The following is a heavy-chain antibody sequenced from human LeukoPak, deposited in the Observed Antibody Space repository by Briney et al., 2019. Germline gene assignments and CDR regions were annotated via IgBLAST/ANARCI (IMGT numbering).Heavy chain of an antibody. J-gene: IGHJ6*02. Sequence: SETLSLTCTVSGGSISSYYWSWIRQPPGKGLEWIGYIYYSGSTNYNPSLKSRVTISVDTPKNQFSLKLSSVTAADTAVYYCARDRIGTYYYYGMDVWGQGTTVTVSS. V-gene: IGHV4-59*01. CDR3: ARDRIGTYYYYGMDV. D-gene: IGHD1-26*01. CDR1: GGSISSYY. CDR2: IYYSGST.